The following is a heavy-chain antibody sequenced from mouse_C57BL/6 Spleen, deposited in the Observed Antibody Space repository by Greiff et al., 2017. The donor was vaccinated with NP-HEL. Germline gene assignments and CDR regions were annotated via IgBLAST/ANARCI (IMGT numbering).Heavy chain of an antibody. J-gene: IGHJ2*01. D-gene: IGHD2-5*01. CDR2: IDPSDSYT. CDR3: ARGDYSNSFFDY. V-gene: IGHV1-50*01. Sequence: VQLQQSGAELVKPGASVKLSCKASGYTFTSYWMQWVKQRPGQGLEWIGEIDPSDSYTNYNQKFKGKATLTVDTSSSTAYMQLSSLTSEDSAVYYCARGDYSNSFFDYWGQGTTLTVSS. CDR1: GYTFTSYW.